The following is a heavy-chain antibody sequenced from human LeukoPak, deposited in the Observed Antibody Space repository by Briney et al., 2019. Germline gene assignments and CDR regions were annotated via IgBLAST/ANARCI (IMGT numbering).Heavy chain of an antibody. D-gene: IGHD5-18*01. Sequence: PGGSLRLSCAASGFTFSSYAMSWVRQAPGKGLEWVSAISGSGGSTYYADSMKGRFTISRDNAKNSLYLQMNSLRAEDTAVYYCARGGGPSRWIQLSNPGKDDAFDIWGQGTMVTVSS. CDR1: GFTFSSYA. J-gene: IGHJ3*02. CDR2: ISGSGGST. V-gene: IGHV3-23*01. CDR3: ARGGGPSRWIQLSNPGKDDAFDI.